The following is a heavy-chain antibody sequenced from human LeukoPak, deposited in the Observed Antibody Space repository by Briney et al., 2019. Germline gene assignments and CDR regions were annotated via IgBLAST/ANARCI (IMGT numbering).Heavy chain of an antibody. J-gene: IGHJ4*02. CDR1: GGSFSGYY. Sequence: PSETLSLTCAVYGGSFSGYYWSWIRQPPGKGLEWIGEINHSGSTNYNPSLKSRVTISVDTSKNQFSLKLSSVTAADTAVCYCARGRRGSYFFDYWGQGTLVTVSS. CDR2: INHSGST. V-gene: IGHV4-34*01. CDR3: ARGRRGSYFFDY. D-gene: IGHD1-26*01.